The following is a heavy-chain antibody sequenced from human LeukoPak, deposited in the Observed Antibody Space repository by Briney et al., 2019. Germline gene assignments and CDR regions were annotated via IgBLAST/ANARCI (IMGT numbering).Heavy chain of an antibody. J-gene: IGHJ6*03. V-gene: IGHV3-30*02. CDR2: IRIDGSYK. D-gene: IGHD4/OR15-4a*01. CDR3: AKEGNWDYIYYMDV. CDR1: GFTFSRYV. Sequence: PGGSLSLSRAASGFTFSRYVMHWVRQAAGKGLEWVAFIRIDGSYKYYADSVKGRFTISRDNSKNTLYLQMNSLRVEDAAVYYCAKEGNWDYIYYMDVWGKGTTVTISS.